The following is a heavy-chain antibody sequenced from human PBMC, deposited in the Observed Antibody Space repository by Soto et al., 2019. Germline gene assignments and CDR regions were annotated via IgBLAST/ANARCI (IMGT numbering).Heavy chain of an antibody. V-gene: IGHV3-20*04. CDR3: ARSSSTMIVVVKGAFDI. J-gene: IGHJ3*02. Sequence: EVQLVESGGGVVRPGGSLRLSCAASGFTFDDYGMSWVRQAPGKGLEWVSGINWNGGSTGYADSVKGRVTISRDNAKNSLYLQMNSLRAEDTALYYCARSSSTMIVVVKGAFDIWGQGTMVTVSS. D-gene: IGHD3-22*01. CDR2: INWNGGST. CDR1: GFTFDDYG.